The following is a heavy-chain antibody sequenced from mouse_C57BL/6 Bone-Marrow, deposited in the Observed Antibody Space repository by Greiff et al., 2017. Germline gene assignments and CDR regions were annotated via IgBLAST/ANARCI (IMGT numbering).Heavy chain of an antibody. D-gene: IGHD1-1*01. V-gene: IGHV1-50*01. CDR1: GYTFTSYW. CDR2: IDPSDSYT. CDR3: ARSNYYGSPFDY. J-gene: IGHJ2*01. Sequence: QVQLKQPGAELVKPGASVKLSCKASGYTFTSYWMQWVKQRPGQGLEWIGEIDPSDSYTNYNQKFKGKATLTVDTSSSTAYMQLSSLTSEDSAVYYCARSNYYGSPFDYWGQGTTLTVSS.